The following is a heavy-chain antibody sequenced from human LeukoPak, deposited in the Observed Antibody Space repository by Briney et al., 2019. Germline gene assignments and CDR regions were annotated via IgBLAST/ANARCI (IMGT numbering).Heavy chain of an antibody. J-gene: IGHJ6*02. CDR3: ARTSYYYDMDV. CDR2: IDSGGTT. V-gene: IGHV3-53*04. Sequence: GGSLRLSCVASGSNVTYNYMTWVRQAPRKGLEWVSLIDSGGTTYYADSLKGRFTISRHSPNNTLFLQMNNLRPEDTAVYYCARTSYYYDMDVWGPGTTVTVSS. CDR1: GSNVTYNY.